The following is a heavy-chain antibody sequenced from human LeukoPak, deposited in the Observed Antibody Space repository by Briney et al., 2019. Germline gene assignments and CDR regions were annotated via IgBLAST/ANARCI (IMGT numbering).Heavy chain of an antibody. V-gene: IGHV4-59*01. CDR2: VSYSGGT. J-gene: IGHJ4*02. D-gene: IGHD3-10*01. Sequence: SETLSLTCTVSGDSISSYYWSWIRQPPGKGLEWVGYVSYSGGTNYNPSLKSRVTISVDTSKSHFSLKLSSVTAADTAVYYCAAYYGSGRNYFDYWGQGTLVIVSS. CDR1: GDSISSYY. CDR3: AAYYGSGRNYFDY.